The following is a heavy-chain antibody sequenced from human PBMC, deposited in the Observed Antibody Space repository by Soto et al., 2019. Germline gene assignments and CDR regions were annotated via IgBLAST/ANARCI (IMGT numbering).Heavy chain of an antibody. CDR3: ARERAGIIMVRPLGY. Sequence: KFQGRVTITRDTSASTAYMELSSLRSEDTAVYYCARERAGIIMVRPLGYWGQGTLVTVSS. V-gene: IGHV1-3*01. J-gene: IGHJ4*02. D-gene: IGHD3-10*01.